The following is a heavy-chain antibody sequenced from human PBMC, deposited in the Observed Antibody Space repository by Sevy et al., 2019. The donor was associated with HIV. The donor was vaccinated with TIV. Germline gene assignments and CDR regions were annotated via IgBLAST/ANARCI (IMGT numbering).Heavy chain of an antibody. CDR1: GFTFSSYA. D-gene: IGHD2-15*01. Sequence: GGSLRLSCAASGFTFSSYAMTWVRQAPGKGLEWVSGISASGGSRYYSDSVKGRFTISRDDPKNTLYLEMNSLRADDTDVYYCEKVCSVGSCYDYWGQGTLVTVSS. J-gene: IGHJ4*02. CDR2: ISASGGSR. V-gene: IGHV3-23*01. CDR3: EKVCSVGSCYDY.